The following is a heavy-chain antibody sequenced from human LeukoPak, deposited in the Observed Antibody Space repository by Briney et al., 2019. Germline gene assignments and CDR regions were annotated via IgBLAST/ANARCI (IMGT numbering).Heavy chain of an antibody. CDR2: INHSGST. Sequence: SETLSLTCAVYGGSFSGYYWSWIRQPPGKGLEWIGEINHSGSTNYKPSLKSRVTISVATSKNTFSLKLSSVTAADTAVYYCARQYCSSTSSAFDYWGQGTLVTVSS. J-gene: IGHJ4*02. CDR3: ARQYCSSTSSAFDY. D-gene: IGHD2-2*01. V-gene: IGHV4-34*01. CDR1: GGSFSGYY.